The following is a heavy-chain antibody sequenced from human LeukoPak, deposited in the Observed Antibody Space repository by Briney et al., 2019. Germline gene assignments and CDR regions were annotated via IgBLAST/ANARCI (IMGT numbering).Heavy chain of an antibody. J-gene: IGHJ4*02. CDR2: IAYDGSNK. Sequence: VGSLRLSCAASGVTFCSYAMHWVRQAPRKGGEWGSVIAYDGSNKYYACSVKGRFTISRDNSKSTLYLQMSSLRAEDTAVYYCARERQWLVLDSHVGYWGQGTLVTVSS. D-gene: IGHD6-19*01. CDR1: GVTFCSYA. CDR3: ARERQWLVLDSHVGY. V-gene: IGHV3-30*04.